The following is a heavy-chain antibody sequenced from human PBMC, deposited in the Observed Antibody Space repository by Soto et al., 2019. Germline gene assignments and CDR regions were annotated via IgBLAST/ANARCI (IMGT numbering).Heavy chain of an antibody. CDR1: GFTFSSYA. CDR2: ISGSGGST. Sequence: GGSLRLSCAASGFTFSSYAMSWVRQAPGKGLEWVSAISGSGGSTYYADSVKGQFTISRDNSKNTLYLQMNSLRAEDTAVYYCAKDRKVVTRPTVAATNNNWFDPWGQGTLVTVSS. CDR3: AKDRKVVTRPTVAATNNNWFDP. D-gene: IGHD2-15*01. V-gene: IGHV3-23*01. J-gene: IGHJ5*02.